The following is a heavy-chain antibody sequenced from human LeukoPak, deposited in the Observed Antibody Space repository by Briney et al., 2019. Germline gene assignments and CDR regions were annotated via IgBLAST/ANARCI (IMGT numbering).Heavy chain of an antibody. CDR1: GFTFDDYA. CDR2: ITWNSGSI. J-gene: IGHJ4*02. D-gene: IGHD3-22*01. Sequence: GGSLRLSCAASGFTFDDYAMHWVRQAPGNGLEWVSSITWNSGSIGYADSVKGRFTISRDNAKDSLYLQMNSLRAEDTASYYCAKGPHYYDSSGYHYFFDYWGQGTLVTVSS. CDR3: AKGPHYYDSSGYHYFFDY. V-gene: IGHV3-9*01.